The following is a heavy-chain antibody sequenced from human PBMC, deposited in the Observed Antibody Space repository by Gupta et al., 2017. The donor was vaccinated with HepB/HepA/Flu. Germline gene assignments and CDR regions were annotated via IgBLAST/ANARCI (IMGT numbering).Heavy chain of an antibody. J-gene: IGHJ4*02. V-gene: IGHV1-69*12. CDR1: GGTFNNSI. CDR3: EMYYNNSVFSRAFDD. CDR2: FIPIFNTT. Sequence: VQLVQSGAELKKTGSSVKVSCKASGGTFNNSILSWVRQAPGQGLEWMGGFIPIFNTTEYDQKFQGRVTITADESMATAVMELSSLRSDDTAIYYCEMYYNNSVFSRAFDDGGQGTMVTVSS. D-gene: IGHD3-22*01.